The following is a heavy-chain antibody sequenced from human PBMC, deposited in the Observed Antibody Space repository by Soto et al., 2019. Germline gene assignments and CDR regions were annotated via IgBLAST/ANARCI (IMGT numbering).Heavy chain of an antibody. V-gene: IGHV4-30-2*01. J-gene: IGHJ4*02. CDR3: ARGGGYDPFDY. D-gene: IGHD5-12*01. Sequence: SETLSLTCTLSGASITYGGYSWSGSRQPPGKDLEWLGYISHLESTFYNPSFQSRLTLSIDRSKNQFSLKLASMTAADTAVYYCARGGGYDPFDYWGQGTLVTVSS. CDR2: ISHLEST. CDR1: GASITYGGYS.